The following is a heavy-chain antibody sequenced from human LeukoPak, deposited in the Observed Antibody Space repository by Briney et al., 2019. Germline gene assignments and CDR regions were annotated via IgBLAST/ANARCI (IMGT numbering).Heavy chain of an antibody. CDR3: AELGITMIGGV. Sequence: GGSLRLSCAASGFTFSSYSMNWVRQAPGKGLEWVSYIGSSSSTIYYGDSVKGRFTISRDNAKNSLYLQMNSLRAEDTAVYYCAELGITMIGGVWGKGTTVTISS. J-gene: IGHJ6*04. V-gene: IGHV3-48*04. CDR1: GFTFSSYS. CDR2: IGSSSSTI. D-gene: IGHD3-10*02.